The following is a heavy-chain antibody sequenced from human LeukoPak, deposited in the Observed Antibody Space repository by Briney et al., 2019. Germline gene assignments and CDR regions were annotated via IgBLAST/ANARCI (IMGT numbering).Heavy chain of an antibody. Sequence: PSETLSLTCTVSGGSISSGSYYWSWIRQPAGKGLEWIGRIYTSGSTNYNPSLKSRVTISVDTSKNQFSLKLSSVAAADTAVYYCARDFSGWNSDYYFDYWGQGTLVTVSS. D-gene: IGHD1-7*01. V-gene: IGHV4-61*02. CDR1: GGSISSGSYY. CDR2: IYTSGST. CDR3: ARDFSGWNSDYYFDY. J-gene: IGHJ4*02.